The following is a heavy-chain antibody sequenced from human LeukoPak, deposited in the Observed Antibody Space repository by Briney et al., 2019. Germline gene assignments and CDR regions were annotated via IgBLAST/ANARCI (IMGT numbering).Heavy chain of an antibody. J-gene: IGHJ4*02. V-gene: IGHV1-18*01. D-gene: IGHD6-19*01. CDR2: ITTYDGNT. CDR1: GYTFSSLG. Sequence: ASVKVSCKASGYTFSSLGISWVRQAPGQGLEWMGWITTYDGNTNYAEKVQGRVTMTTDTSTSTAYMELRSLRSDDTAVYYCARLRNRYISGWYVDYWGQGTLVTVSS. CDR3: ARLRNRYISGWYVDY.